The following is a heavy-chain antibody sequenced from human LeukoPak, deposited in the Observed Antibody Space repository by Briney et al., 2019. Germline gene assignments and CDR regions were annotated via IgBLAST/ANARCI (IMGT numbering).Heavy chain of an antibody. CDR1: GFTFSSYE. Sequence: PGGSLRLSCAASGFTFSSYEMNWVRQAPGKVLEWVSAISGSGGSTYYADSVKGRVTISRDNSKNTLYLQMNSLRAEDTAVYYCAKRDSLYYYDSSGYYRGAAFDIWGQGTMVTVSS. D-gene: IGHD3-22*01. CDR2: ISGSGGST. CDR3: AKRDSLYYYDSSGYYRGAAFDI. J-gene: IGHJ3*02. V-gene: IGHV3-23*01.